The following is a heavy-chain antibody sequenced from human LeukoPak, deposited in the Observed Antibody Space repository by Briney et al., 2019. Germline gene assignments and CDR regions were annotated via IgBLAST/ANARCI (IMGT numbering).Heavy chain of an antibody. CDR2: ISGSGGST. V-gene: IGHV3-23*01. Sequence: GGSLRLSCAASGFTFSSYAMSWVRQAPGKGLEWVSAISGSGGSTYYADSVKGRFTISRDNAKNSLYLQMNSLRAEDTAVYYCARDTKATMVRGTAFDIWGQGTMVTVSS. CDR1: GFTFSSYA. J-gene: IGHJ3*02. CDR3: ARDTKATMVRGTAFDI. D-gene: IGHD3-10*01.